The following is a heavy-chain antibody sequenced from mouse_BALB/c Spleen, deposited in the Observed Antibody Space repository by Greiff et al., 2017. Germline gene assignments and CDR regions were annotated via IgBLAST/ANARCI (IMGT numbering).Heavy chain of an antibody. CDR2: IYPGDGDT. CDR3: ARRGNPYAMDY. CDR1: GYAFSSYW. J-gene: IGHJ4*01. D-gene: IGHD2-1*01. V-gene: IGHV1-80*01. Sequence: QVQLQQSGAELVRPGSSVKISCKASGYAFSSYWMNWVKQRPGQGLEWIGQIYPGDGDTNYNGKFKGKATLTADKSSSTAYMQLSSLTSEDSAVYFCARRGNPYAMDYWGQGTSVTVSA.